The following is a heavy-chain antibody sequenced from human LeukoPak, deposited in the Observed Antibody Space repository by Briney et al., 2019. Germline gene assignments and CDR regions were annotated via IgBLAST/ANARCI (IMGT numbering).Heavy chain of an antibody. D-gene: IGHD7-27*01. CDR3: ANPPVAENRG. V-gene: IGHV3-21*04. CDR2: ISSSSSYI. J-gene: IGHJ4*02. CDR1: GFTFSSYS. Sequence: GGSLRLSCAASGFTFSSYSMNWVRQAPGKGLEWVSSISSSSSYIYYADSVKGRFTISRDNSKNTLYLQMNSLRAEDTAVYYCANPPVAENRGWGQGTLVPVSS.